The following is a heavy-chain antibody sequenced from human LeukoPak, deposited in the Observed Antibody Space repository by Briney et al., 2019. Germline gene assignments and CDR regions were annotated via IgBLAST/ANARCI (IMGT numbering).Heavy chain of an antibody. V-gene: IGHV1-18*01. J-gene: IGHJ5*02. Sequence: VKVSCKASGYTFGSYGVSWVRQAPGAGLEWMAWISPYKGNTNYAQKFQGRVTMTTDTSTSTAYMELRSLRADDTAVYYCARDSASVWPGSSGWSNWFDPWGQGTLVTVCS. CDR1: GYTFGSYG. CDR3: ARDSASVWPGSSGWSNWFDP. D-gene: IGHD6-19*01. CDR2: ISPYKGNT.